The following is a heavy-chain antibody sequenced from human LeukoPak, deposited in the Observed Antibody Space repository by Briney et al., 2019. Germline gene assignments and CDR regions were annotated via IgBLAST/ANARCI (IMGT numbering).Heavy chain of an antibody. CDR2: LNPYNDDT. D-gene: IGHD5-18*01. J-gene: IGHJ6*04. CDR3: AKDRSPKRRWLAWRSYYYGMDL. CDR1: GYTFMNYG. V-gene: IGHV1-18*01. Sequence: ASVKVSCTASGYTFMNYGINWVRQAPGQGLEWMGWLNPYNDDTNYAQKIEGRVTMTTDTSRSTANMELRSQIYTEPAVYSCAKDRSPKRRWLAWRSYYYGMDLWGEGPTVTVSS.